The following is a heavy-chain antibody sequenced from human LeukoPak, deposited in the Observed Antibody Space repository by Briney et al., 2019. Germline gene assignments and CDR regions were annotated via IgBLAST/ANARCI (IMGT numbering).Heavy chain of an antibody. D-gene: IGHD6-13*01. J-gene: IGHJ4*02. V-gene: IGHV4-34*01. CDR3: ARRGSLRPAAAGYFDY. Sequence: SETLSLTCAVYGGSFSGYYWSWIRQPPGKGLEWIGEINHSGSTNYNPSLKSRVTISVDTANNQFSLKLSTISAADTAVYYCARRGSLRPAAAGYFDYWGQGTVVTVSS. CDR1: GGSFSGYY. CDR2: INHSGST.